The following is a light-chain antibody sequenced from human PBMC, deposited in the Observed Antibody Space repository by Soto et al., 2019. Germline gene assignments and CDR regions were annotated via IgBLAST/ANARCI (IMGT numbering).Light chain of an antibody. J-gene: IGLJ1*01. Sequence: QSVLTQPRSVSGSPGQSVTISCTGTSSDVGVYNYVSWYQQYPGKAPKIMIYDVSKRPSGVPDRFSGSKSDDTASLTISGLQAEDEADYYCCSHAGSYTFVFGIGTKLTVL. CDR1: SSDVGVYNY. CDR2: DVS. CDR3: CSHAGSYTFV. V-gene: IGLV2-11*01.